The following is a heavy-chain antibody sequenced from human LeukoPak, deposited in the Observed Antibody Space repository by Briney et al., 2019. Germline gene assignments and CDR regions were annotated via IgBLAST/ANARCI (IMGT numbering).Heavy chain of an antibody. J-gene: IGHJ6*03. CDR3: ARETVGYDFWSGYYTNYYYYMDV. V-gene: IGHV4-59*01. CDR2: IYYSGST. D-gene: IGHD3-3*01. CDR1: GGSISSYY. Sequence: SETLSLTCTVSGGSISSYYWSWIRQPPGKGLEWIGYIYYSGSTNYNPSLKSRVTISVDTSKNQFSLKLSSVTAADMAVYYCARETVGYDFWSGYYTNYYYYMDVWGKGTTVTVSS.